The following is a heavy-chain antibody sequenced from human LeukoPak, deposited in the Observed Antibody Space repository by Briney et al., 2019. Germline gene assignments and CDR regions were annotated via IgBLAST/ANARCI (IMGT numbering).Heavy chain of an antibody. CDR1: GGSISSYY. CDR2: IYYSGST. D-gene: IGHD4-17*01. J-gene: IGHJ6*02. Sequence: SETLSLTCTVSGGSISSYYWSWLRQPPGKGLEWMGYIYYSGSTNYNPCLTSRVTISVDTAKNQFSLKLSSVTAADTAVYYCACPQIMTTRYYFGMDVWGQGTTVTVSS. CDR3: ACPQIMTTRYYFGMDV. V-gene: IGHV4-59*01.